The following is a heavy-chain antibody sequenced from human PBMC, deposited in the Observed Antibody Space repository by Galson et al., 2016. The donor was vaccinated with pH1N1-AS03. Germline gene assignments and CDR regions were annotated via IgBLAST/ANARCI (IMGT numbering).Heavy chain of an antibody. CDR3: ARDVLPYSLGLDV. CDR2: INAGNGNT. Sequence: SCKASGYILSDYAMQWVRQAPGHRLEWMGWINAGNGNTKYSQNFQGRVTIIRDISASTAYMELSNLKSEDTAVYYCARDVLPYSLGLDVWGQGTTVTVSS. D-gene: IGHD5-18*01. J-gene: IGHJ6*02. V-gene: IGHV1-3*01. CDR1: GYILSDYA.